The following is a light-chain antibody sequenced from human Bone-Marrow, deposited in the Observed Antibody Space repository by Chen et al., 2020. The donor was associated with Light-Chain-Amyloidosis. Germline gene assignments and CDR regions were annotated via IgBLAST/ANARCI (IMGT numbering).Light chain of an antibody. Sequence: EIVMTQSPATLSVSPGERATLSCRASQSVSSNLAWYQQKPGQAPRLLIYGASTRATGIPARFSGSGSWTEFTLTISSLQSEDFAVYYCQQYNNWPRTVGQGTKVEIK. J-gene: IGKJ1*01. CDR1: QSVSSN. CDR2: GAS. CDR3: QQYNNWPRT. V-gene: IGKV3-15*01.